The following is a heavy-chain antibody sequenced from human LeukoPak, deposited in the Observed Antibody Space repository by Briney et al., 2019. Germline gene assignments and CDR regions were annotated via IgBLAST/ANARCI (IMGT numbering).Heavy chain of an antibody. CDR1: GFTFSSYW. J-gene: IGHJ4*02. Sequence: GGSLRLSCAASGFTFSSYWMSWVRQAPGKGLEWVANIKQDGSEKYYVDSVKGRFTISRDNAKNSLYLQMNSLRAEDTAVYYCARGRYSSGWDDPRTDYWGQGTLVTVSS. CDR3: ARGRYSSGWDDPRTDY. CDR2: IKQDGSEK. D-gene: IGHD6-19*01. V-gene: IGHV3-7*01.